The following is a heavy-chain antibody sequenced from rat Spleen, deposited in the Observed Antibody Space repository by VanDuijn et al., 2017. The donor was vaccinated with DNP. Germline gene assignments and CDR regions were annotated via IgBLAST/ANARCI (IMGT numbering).Heavy chain of an antibody. CDR3: ARPSGYGFFDY. D-gene: IGHD4-3*01. Sequence: EVQLVETGGGLVQPGRSLKLSCVASGFTFSSYWMYWIRQAPGKGLEWVASIAKTGDNTYYPDSVKGRFTISRDNAKNTLYLQMDSLRSEDTATYYCARPSGYGFFDYWGQGVMVTVSS. V-gene: IGHV5-31*01. J-gene: IGHJ2*01. CDR2: IAKTGDNT. CDR1: GFTFSSYW.